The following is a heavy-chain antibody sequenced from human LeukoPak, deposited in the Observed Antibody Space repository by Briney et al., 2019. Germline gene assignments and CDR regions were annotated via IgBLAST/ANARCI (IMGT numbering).Heavy chain of an antibody. CDR1: VGTFSSYA. V-gene: IGHV1-69*13. Sequence: ASVKVSCKASVGTFSSYAISWVRQAPGQGLEWMGGIIPIFGTANYAQKFQGRVTITADESTSTAYMELSSLRSEDTAVYYCARDSSGYYYSPFDYWGQGTLVTVSS. J-gene: IGHJ4*02. D-gene: IGHD3-22*01. CDR2: IIPIFGTA. CDR3: ARDSSGYYYSPFDY.